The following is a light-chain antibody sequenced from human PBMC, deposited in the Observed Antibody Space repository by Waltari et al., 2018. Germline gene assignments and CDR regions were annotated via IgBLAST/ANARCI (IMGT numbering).Light chain of an antibody. CDR3: QQYNNWLEIT. J-gene: IGKJ3*01. CDR2: GAS. CDR1: QSVGIN. Sequence: IVMTPSPTTLSVSPGERATLSCRASQSVGINLAWYEQKPGQAPGLLIYGASTRATGIPARLSGSGCRTEFTHIISSLQSEDFATYYCQQYNNWLEITFGPGTKVDIK. V-gene: IGKV3D-15*01.